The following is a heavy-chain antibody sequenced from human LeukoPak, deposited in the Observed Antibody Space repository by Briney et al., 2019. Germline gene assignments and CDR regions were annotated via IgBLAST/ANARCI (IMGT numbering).Heavy chain of an antibody. CDR1: GFTFSSYG. V-gene: IGHV3-33*01. CDR2: IWYDGSNK. J-gene: IGHJ4*02. CDR3: ARGGSWGSGHFDY. Sequence: GGSLRLSCAASGFTFSSYGMHWVRQAPGKGLEWVAVIWYDGSNKYYADSVKGRFTISRDNSKNTLYLQMNSLRAEDTAVYYCARGGSWGSGHFDYWGQGTLVTVSS. D-gene: IGHD2-15*01.